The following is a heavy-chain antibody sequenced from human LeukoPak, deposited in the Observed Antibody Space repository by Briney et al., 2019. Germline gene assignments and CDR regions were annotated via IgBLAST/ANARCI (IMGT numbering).Heavy chain of an antibody. CDR3: ARRVWGSYRNFDY. J-gene: IGHJ4*02. Sequence: SETLSLTCTVSGGSISSSSYYWGWIRQPPGKGLEWIGSVYYSGSTYYNPSLKSRVTISVDTSKNQFSLELSSVTAADTAVYYCARRVWGSYRNFDYWGQGTLVTVSS. V-gene: IGHV4-39*01. CDR1: GGSISSSSYY. D-gene: IGHD3-16*02. CDR2: VYYSGST.